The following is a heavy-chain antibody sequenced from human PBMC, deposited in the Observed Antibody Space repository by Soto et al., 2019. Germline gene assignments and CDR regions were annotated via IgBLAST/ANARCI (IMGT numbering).Heavy chain of an antibody. CDR3: AKEYCGADCALAF. CDR2: ISDGGGST. J-gene: IGHJ4*02. D-gene: IGHD2-21*02. Sequence: GGSLGLSCAASGFSFSSYAMSWVRQAPGKGLEWVSSISDGGGSTNYADSVRGRFTIARDRSKNTLYLHMISLRAEDTAVYYCAKEYCGADCALAFWGQGSLVTVSS. V-gene: IGHV3-23*01. CDR1: GFSFSSYA.